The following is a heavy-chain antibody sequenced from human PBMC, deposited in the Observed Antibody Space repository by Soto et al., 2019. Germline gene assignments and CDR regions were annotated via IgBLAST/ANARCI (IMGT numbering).Heavy chain of an antibody. CDR1: GYTFTSDR. J-gene: IGHJ4*02. D-gene: IGHD3-9*01. Sequence: ASVKGSCKASGYTFTSDRSSWVRQAPGQGLEWMGWISAYNGNTNYAQKLQGRVTMTTDTSTSTAYMELRSLRSDDTAVYYCARDGHYDILTGIDYWGQGTLVTVSS. CDR3: ARDGHYDILTGIDY. V-gene: IGHV1-18*01. CDR2: ISAYNGNT.